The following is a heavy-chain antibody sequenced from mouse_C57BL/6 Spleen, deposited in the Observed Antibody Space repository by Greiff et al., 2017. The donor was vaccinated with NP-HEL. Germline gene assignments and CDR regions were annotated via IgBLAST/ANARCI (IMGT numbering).Heavy chain of an antibody. J-gene: IGHJ1*03. CDR1: GYSITSGYD. V-gene: IGHV3-1*01. CDR2: ISYSGST. D-gene: IGHD2-2*01. CDR3: ARDGGYDVYWYFDV. Sequence: EVKLLESGPGMVKPSQSLSLTCTVTGYSITSGYDWHWIRHFPGNKLEWMGYISYSGSTNYNPSLKSRISITHDTSKNHFFLKLNSVTTEDTATYYCARDGGYDVYWYFDVWGTGTTVTVSS.